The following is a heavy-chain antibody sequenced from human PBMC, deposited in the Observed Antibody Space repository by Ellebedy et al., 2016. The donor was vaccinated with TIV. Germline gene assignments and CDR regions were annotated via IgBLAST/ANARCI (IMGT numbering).Heavy chain of an antibody. Sequence: PGGSLRLSCAASGFTFSDYWMTWVRQAPGKGLEWVANIKKDGSAKQYVDSVKGRFTISRDNAKNSLYLQMNSVRAEDTAVYYCARTSLGVSGDLLVHWGQGSLVTVSS. D-gene: IGHD2-21*01. V-gene: IGHV3-7*01. CDR1: GFTFSDYW. CDR3: ARTSLGVSGDLLVH. CDR2: IKKDGSAK. J-gene: IGHJ4*02.